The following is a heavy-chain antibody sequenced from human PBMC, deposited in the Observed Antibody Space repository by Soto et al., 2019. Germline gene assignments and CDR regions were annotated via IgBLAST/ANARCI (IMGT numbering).Heavy chain of an antibody. D-gene: IGHD6-6*01. CDR2: ISAYNGNT. V-gene: IGHV1-18*01. CDR1: GYSFATHS. J-gene: IGHJ6*02. Sequence: QVLLVQSGAEVKKPGASVKVSCKASGYSFATHSFSWVRQAPGQGLEWMGWISAYNGNTNYAQKFQGRLTMTTDTSTTTAYMELRGLTSDDTAVYYCAGAGARTSSSYYYYYGMDVWGQGTTVTVSS. CDR3: AGAGARTSSSYYYYYGMDV.